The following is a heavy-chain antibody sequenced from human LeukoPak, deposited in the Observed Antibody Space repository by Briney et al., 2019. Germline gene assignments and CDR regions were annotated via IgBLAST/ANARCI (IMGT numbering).Heavy chain of an antibody. V-gene: IGHV1-2*02. J-gene: IGHJ4*02. D-gene: IGHD3-10*01. CDR3: ARAAWFEESTDPYYFDY. Sequence: GASVKVSCKASGYTFTGYHIHWVRQAPGQGLEWMGSINPNSGGMNHAQKFQGRVTMTRDTSISTAYMEVNRLSPDDTAVYYCARAAWFEESTDPYYFDYWGQGTLVTVSS. CDR1: GYTFTGYH. CDR2: INPNSGGM.